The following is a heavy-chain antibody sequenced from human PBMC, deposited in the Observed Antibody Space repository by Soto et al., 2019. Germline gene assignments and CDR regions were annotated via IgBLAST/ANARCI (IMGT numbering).Heavy chain of an antibody. CDR2: IYYSGST. CDR1: CGSIISYY. CDR3: ARDKSNWFDP. J-gene: IGHJ5*02. V-gene: IGHV4-59*01. Sequence: PSETLSLTCTFSCGSIISYYWSWIRQPPGKGLEWIGYIYYSGSTNYNPSLKSRVTISVDTSKNQFSLKLSSVTAADTAVYYCARDKSNWFDPWGQGTRVTVSS.